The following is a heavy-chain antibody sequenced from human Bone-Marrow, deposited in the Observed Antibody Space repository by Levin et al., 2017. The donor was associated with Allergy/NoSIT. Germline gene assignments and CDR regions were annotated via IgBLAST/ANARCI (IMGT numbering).Heavy chain of an antibody. V-gene: IGHV1-69*13. Sequence: SVKVSCKASGGSFYNYAINWVRQAPGQGLEWMGGFNPIFGSANYAQSFQGRVTITADESTSTAYLELSSLRSDDTAVYYCTTYAGDSWFDPWGQGTLVTVSS. CDR2: FNPIFGSA. J-gene: IGHJ5*02. CDR3: TTYAGDSWFDP. D-gene: IGHD2-21*02. CDR1: GGSFYNYA.